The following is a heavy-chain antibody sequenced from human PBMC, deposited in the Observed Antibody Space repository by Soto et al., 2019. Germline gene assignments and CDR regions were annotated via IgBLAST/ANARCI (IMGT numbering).Heavy chain of an antibody. D-gene: IGHD3-10*01. CDR3: AKDDYYGSGSVGD. Sequence: EMQLVESGGGLVQPGGSLILSCAASGSTFSDHYMDWVRQAPGKGLEWVGRCRNRANGYSTEYAASVKGRFTISRDDSRNSLYLQVNSLKTEDTAVYYCAKDDYYGSGSVGDWGQGTLVTVSS. CDR2: CRNRANGYST. J-gene: IGHJ1*01. CDR1: GSTFSDHY. V-gene: IGHV3-72*01.